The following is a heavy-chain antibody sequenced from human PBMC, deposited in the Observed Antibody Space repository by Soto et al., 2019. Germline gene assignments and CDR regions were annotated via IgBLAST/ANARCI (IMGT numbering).Heavy chain of an antibody. CDR1: SGSLSNYQ. J-gene: IGHJ5*02. D-gene: IGHD3-16*01. V-gene: IGHV4-59*01. Sequence: PSETLSLTCSVSSGSLSNYQWSWIRQAPGKGLEWIGCIQSSGDTKYNPSLKSRVTMSVDTSKNQFSLKLKSVSAADRAVYFCAMGGSTLSTLNWFDPWGPGASVTVSS. CDR2: IQSSGDT. CDR3: AMGGSTLSTLNWFDP.